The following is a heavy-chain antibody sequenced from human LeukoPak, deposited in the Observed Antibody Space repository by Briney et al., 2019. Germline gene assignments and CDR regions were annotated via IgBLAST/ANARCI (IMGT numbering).Heavy chain of an antibody. J-gene: IGHJ3*02. CDR2: IYYSGST. CDR3: ARQSPITYDILTGYYPDAFDI. CDR1: GGSISSGGYY. Sequence: SQTLSLTCTVSGGSISSGGYYWSWIRQHPGKGLEWIGYIYYSGSTYYNPSPKSRVTISVDTSKNQFSLKLSSVTAADTAVYYCARQSPITYDILTGYYPDAFDIWGQGTMVTVSS. V-gene: IGHV4-31*03. D-gene: IGHD3-9*01.